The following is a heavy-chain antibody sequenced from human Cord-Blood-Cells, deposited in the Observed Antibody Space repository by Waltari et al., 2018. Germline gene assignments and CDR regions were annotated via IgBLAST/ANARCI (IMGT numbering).Heavy chain of an antibody. J-gene: IGHJ4*02. CDR1: GSTFSSNR. D-gene: IGHD6-13*01. V-gene: IGHV3-21*01. CDR2: ISSSSSYI. CDR3: ARELRGVAAALDLHY. Sequence: EVQLVESGGSLVKPGGALSLSCAASGSTFSSNRMTWLRKAPGKGLARVSSISSSSSYIYYAVSVKGRFTISRDNAKNSLYLQMHSLRAEDTAVYYCARELRGVAAALDLHYWGQGTLVTVSS.